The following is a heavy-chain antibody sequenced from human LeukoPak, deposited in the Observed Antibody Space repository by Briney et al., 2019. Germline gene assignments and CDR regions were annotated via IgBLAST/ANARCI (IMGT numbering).Heavy chain of an antibody. V-gene: IGHV3-21*01. D-gene: IGHD2-2*01. CDR2: ISSSSSYI. CDR1: GFTFSSYS. Sequence: GGSLRLSCAASGFTFSSYSMNWVRQAPGKGLEWVSSISSSSSYIYYADSVKGRFTISRDNSKNTLYLQMNSLRAEDTAVYYCAREVHCSSTSCRDYWGQGTLVTVSS. CDR3: AREVHCSSTSCRDY. J-gene: IGHJ4*02.